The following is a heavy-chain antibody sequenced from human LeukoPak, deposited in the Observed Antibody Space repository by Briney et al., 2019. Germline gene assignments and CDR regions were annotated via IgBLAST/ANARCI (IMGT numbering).Heavy chain of an antibody. Sequence: GASVKVSCKASGYTFTSYYMHWVRQAPGQGLEWMGIVNPSGGSTSYAQKFQGRVTMTRDMSTSTVYMELSSLRSEDTAVYYCARDPLDCSSTSCYQKASGYFDYWGQGTLVTVSS. J-gene: IGHJ4*02. CDR1: GYTFTSYY. CDR2: VNPSGGST. CDR3: ARDPLDCSSTSCYQKASGYFDY. D-gene: IGHD2-2*01. V-gene: IGHV1-46*01.